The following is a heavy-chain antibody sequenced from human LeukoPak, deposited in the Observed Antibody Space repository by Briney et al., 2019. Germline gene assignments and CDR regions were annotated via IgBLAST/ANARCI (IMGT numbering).Heavy chain of an antibody. V-gene: IGHV4-39*07. D-gene: IGHD3-22*01. J-gene: IGHJ4*02. CDR3: ARGQYYYDSSGYYPFYY. CDR2: IFYSGST. CDR1: GGSISSYY. Sequence: KPSETLSLTCTVSGGSISSYYWGWIRQPPGKGLEWIGNIFYSGSTYYSPSLKSRVTISLDTSRNQFSLKLTSVTAADTAVYYCARGQYYYDSSGYYPFYYWGQGTLVTVSS.